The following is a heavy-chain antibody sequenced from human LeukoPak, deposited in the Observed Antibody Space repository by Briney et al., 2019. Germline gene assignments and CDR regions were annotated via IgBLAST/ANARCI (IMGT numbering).Heavy chain of an antibody. CDR3: ARQNRTGYCSTTSCYLEVIRYYYYMDV. Sequence: PSETLSLTCAVYGGSFSGYYWSWIRQPPGKGLEWIGEINHSGSANYNPSLKSRVTISVDTSKNQFSLKLSSVTAADTAVYYCARQNRTGYCSTTSCYLEVIRYYYYMDVWGKGTTVTVSS. D-gene: IGHD2-2*01. J-gene: IGHJ6*03. CDR2: INHSGSA. V-gene: IGHV4-34*01. CDR1: GGSFSGYY.